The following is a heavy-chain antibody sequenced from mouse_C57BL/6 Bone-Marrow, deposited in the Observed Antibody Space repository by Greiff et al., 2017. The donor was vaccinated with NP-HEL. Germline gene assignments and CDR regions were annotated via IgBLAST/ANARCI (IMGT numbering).Heavy chain of an antibody. V-gene: IGHV5-2*03. J-gene: IGHJ4*01. CDR3: ARLRRNFPYYYAMDY. CDR1: EYEFPSHD. Sequence: EVKLVESGGGLVQPGESLKLSCESNEYEFPSHDMSWVRKTPEKRLELVAAINSDGGSTYYPDTMERRFIISRDNTKKTLYLQMSSLRSEDTALDYCARLRRNFPYYYAMDYWGQGTSVTVSS. CDR2: INSDGGST. D-gene: IGHD2-12*01.